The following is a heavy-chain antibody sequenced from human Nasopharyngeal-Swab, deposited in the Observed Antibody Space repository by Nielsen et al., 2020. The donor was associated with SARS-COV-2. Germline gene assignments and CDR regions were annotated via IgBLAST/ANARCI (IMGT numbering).Heavy chain of an antibody. D-gene: IGHD3-3*01. CDR2: ISAYNGNT. CDR3: ARVSYDFWSGYHDDY. J-gene: IGHJ4*02. Sequence: ASVKVSCKASGYTFTSYGISWVRQAPGQGLEWMGWISAYNGNTNYAQKLQGRVTMTTDTSTSTAYMELRSLRSDDTAVYYCARVSYDFWSGYHDDYWGQGTLVTGSS. CDR1: GYTFTSYG. V-gene: IGHV1-18*04.